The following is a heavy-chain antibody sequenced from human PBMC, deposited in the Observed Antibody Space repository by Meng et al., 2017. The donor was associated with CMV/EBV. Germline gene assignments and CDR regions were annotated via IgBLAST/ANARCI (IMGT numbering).Heavy chain of an antibody. CDR1: GFTFSNAW. V-gene: IGHV3-15*01. Sequence: GESLKISCAASGFTFSNAWMSWVRQAPGKGLEWVGRIKSKTDGGTTDYAAPVKGRFTISRDDSKNTLYLQMNSLRAEDTAVYYCARGKLDPHCSSTSCYDYYYGMDVWGQGTTGT. CDR3: ARGKLDPHCSSTSCYDYYYGMDV. J-gene: IGHJ6*02. D-gene: IGHD2-2*01. CDR2: IKSKTDGGTT.